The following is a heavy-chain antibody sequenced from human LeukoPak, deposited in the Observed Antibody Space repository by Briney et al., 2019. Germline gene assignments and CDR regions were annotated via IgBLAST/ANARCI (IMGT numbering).Heavy chain of an antibody. Sequence: GGSLRLPCAASGFTFSSYWMRWVRQAPGKGLEWVSAISNNGGYTYYADSVQGRFTISRDNSKSTLCLQMNSLRAEDTAVYYCAKQLGYCSDGSCYFPYWGQGTLVTVSS. D-gene: IGHD2-15*01. CDR1: GFTFSSYW. V-gene: IGHV3-23*01. CDR3: AKQLGYCSDGSCYFPY. CDR2: ISNNGGYT. J-gene: IGHJ4*02.